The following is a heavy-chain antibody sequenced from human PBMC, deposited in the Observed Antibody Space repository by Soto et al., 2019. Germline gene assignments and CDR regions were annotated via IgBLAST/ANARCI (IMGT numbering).Heavy chain of an antibody. CDR3: ARGTWTYYDY. CDR1: GGSIISGGYY. Sequence: TLSLTCTVSGGSIISGGYYWSWIRQHPGEGLEWIGYIYDSETTYYSPSLKSRVTISVDTSKNQFSLKLSSVTAADTAVYYCARGTWTYYDYWGQGTLVTVSS. CDR2: IYDSETT. J-gene: IGHJ4*02. D-gene: IGHD3-22*01. V-gene: IGHV4-31*03.